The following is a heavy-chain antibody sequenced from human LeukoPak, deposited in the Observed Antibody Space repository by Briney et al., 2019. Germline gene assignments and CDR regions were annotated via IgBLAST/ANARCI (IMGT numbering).Heavy chain of an antibody. CDR2: IYYSGST. CDR3: AREVHYYDSSGYYYRHFDY. Sequence: PSETLSLTCTVSGGSISSYYWSWIRQPPGKGLEWIGYIYYSGSTNYNPSLKSRVTISVDTSKNQFSLKLSSVTAADTAVYYCAREVHYYDSSGYYYRHFDYWGQGTLVTVSS. CDR1: GGSISSYY. V-gene: IGHV4-59*01. D-gene: IGHD3-22*01. J-gene: IGHJ4*02.